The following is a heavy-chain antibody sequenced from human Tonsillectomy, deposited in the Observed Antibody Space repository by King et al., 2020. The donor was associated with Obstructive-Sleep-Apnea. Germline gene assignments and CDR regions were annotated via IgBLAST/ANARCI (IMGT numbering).Heavy chain of an antibody. CDR2: IGATSSST. D-gene: IGHD3-16*01. CDR1: GFTFSSFS. Sequence: VQLVESGGGLVQPGGSLTLSCAASGFTFSSFSMNWVRQAPGKGLEWVSYIGATSSSTHYAESVKGRFIISRDNAKNSLFLQMSSLRAEDTAVYYCARVGGPGGWXGGYFHHWGQGTLVTVSS. J-gene: IGHJ1*01. V-gene: IGHV3-48*04. CDR3: ARVGGPGGWXGGYFHH.